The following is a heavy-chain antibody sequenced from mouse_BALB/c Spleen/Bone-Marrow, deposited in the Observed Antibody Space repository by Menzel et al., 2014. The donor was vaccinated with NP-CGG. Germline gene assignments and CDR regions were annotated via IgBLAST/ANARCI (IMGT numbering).Heavy chain of an antibody. CDR3: ARYYYGSSLFAY. Sequence: EVQLQQSGAELVKPGASVKLSCTASGFNIKDTNMYWVKQRPEQGLEWIGRIDPANGNTKYDPKFQDKATITADTSSNTAYLQLSSLTSEDTAVYYCARYYYGSSLFAYWGQGTLVTVSA. V-gene: IGHV14-3*02. D-gene: IGHD1-1*01. CDR1: GFNIKDTN. CDR2: IDPANGNT. J-gene: IGHJ3*01.